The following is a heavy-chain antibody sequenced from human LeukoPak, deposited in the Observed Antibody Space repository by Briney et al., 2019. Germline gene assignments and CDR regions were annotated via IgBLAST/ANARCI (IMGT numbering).Heavy chain of an antibody. Sequence: GESLKISCKGSGYIFTNYWIGWVRQMPGKGLEWMGIIYPGDSDTRYSPSFQGQVTISADKSTSTAYPQWSSLKASDTAIYYCARRSASAEYFQHWGQGTLVTVSS. CDR3: ARRSASAEYFQH. J-gene: IGHJ1*01. CDR2: IYPGDSDT. V-gene: IGHV5-51*01. CDR1: GYIFTNYW. D-gene: IGHD3-16*01.